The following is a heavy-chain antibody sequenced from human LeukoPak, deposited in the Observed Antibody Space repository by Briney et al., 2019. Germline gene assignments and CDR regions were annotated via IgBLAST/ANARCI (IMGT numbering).Heavy chain of an antibody. J-gene: IGHJ3*02. CDR3: ARVGGMTTINNAAFDI. Sequence: PSETLSLTCSVSGGSIDSDYWNWIRQPPGKGLEWIGYIYHSGSTNYNPSLKSRVTISIDKSKKQFSLKLISVTAADTAIYYCARVGGMTTINNAAFDIWGQGTMVTVSS. CDR2: IYHSGST. V-gene: IGHV4-59*01. D-gene: IGHD5-24*01. CDR1: GGSIDSDY.